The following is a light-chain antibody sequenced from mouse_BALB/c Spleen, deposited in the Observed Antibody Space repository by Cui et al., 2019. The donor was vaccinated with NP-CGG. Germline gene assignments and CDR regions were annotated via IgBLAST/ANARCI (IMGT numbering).Light chain of an antibody. CDR2: GTN. CDR1: TGAVTTNNY. Sequence: QAVLTQESAPTTSPGETVTLTCRSSTGAVTTNNYANWVQEKPDHLFTGLIGGTNNRPPGVPTRFSGSLIGDKAALTITGAQTEDETIYFCALWYSNHWVFGGGTKLTVL. J-gene: IGLJ1*01. V-gene: IGLV1*01. CDR3: ALWYSNHWV.